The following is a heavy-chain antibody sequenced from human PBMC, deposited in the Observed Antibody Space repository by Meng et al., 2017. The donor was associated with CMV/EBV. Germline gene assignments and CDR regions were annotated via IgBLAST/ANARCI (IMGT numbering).Heavy chain of an antibody. V-gene: IGHV4-61*01. D-gene: IGHD3-10*01. CDR1: GGSVSSGSYY. J-gene: IGHJ4*02. Sequence: SETLSLTCTVSGGSVSSGSYYWSWIRQPPGKGLEWIGYIYYSGSTNYNPSLKSRVTISVDTSKNQFSLKLSSETAADTAVYYCARDGQTGELLTYWGQGTLVTVSS. CDR2: IYYSGST. CDR3: ARDGQTGELLTY.